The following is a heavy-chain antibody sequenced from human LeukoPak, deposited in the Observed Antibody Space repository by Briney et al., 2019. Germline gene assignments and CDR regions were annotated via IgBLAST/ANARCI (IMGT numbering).Heavy chain of an antibody. V-gene: IGHV3-23*01. CDR1: GFTFSTSG. CDR3: AKFSRSIVPPEGHFYYMDV. J-gene: IGHJ6*03. D-gene: IGHD3-3*02. Sequence: GGSLRLSCAGSGFTFSTSGFSWVRQAPGTGLEWVSGFSVSDDTTHYADSVKGRFTMSRDNSRNTLYLQMNSLRAEDTAVYYCAKFSRSIVPPEGHFYYMDVWGKGTTVTVSS. CDR2: FSVSDDTT.